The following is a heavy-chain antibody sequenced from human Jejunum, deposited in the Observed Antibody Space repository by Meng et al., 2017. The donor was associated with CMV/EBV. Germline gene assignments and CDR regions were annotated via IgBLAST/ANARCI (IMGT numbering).Heavy chain of an antibody. J-gene: IGHJ4*02. CDR3: ARDSEAADY. D-gene: IGHD6-25*01. Sequence: QVQLVQSGAEVKKPGASGKVSCKASGYTFTSYAIHWVRQAPGQGLEWMGWINTNTGKPTYAQGLTGRFVFSLDTSVSTAYLQISSLKAEDTAVYYCARDSEAADYWGQGTLVTVSS. CDR1: GYTFTSYA. V-gene: IGHV7-4-1*02. CDR2: INTNTGKP.